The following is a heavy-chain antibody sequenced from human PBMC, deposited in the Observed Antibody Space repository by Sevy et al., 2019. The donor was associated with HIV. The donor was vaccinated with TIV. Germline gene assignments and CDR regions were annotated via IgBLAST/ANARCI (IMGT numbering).Heavy chain of an antibody. V-gene: IGHV4-59*01. J-gene: IGHJ4*02. CDR1: GGSISSYY. Sequence: SETLSLTCTVSGGSISSYYWSWIRQPPGKGLEWIGYIYYSGNTNYNPSLKSRVTISVDTSKNQFSLKLSSVTAADTAVYYCARGPPLSESEEDYYGSGSYPYWGQGTLVTVSS. CDR2: IYYSGNT. D-gene: IGHD3-10*01. CDR3: ARGPPLSESEEDYYGSGSYPY.